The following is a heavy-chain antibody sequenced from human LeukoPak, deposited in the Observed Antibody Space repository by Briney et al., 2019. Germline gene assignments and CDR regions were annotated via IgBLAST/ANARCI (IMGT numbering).Heavy chain of an antibody. V-gene: IGHV4-30-2*01. CDR3: ARVVPAASIYYFDY. D-gene: IGHD2-2*01. CDR1: GGSISSGGYY. J-gene: IGHJ4*02. CDR2: IYHSGST. Sequence: SETLSLTCAVSGGSISSGGYYWSWIRQPPGKGLEWIGYIYHSGSTYYNPSLKSRVTISVDRSKNQFSLKLSSVTAADTAVYYCARVVPAASIYYFDYWGQGTLVTVSS.